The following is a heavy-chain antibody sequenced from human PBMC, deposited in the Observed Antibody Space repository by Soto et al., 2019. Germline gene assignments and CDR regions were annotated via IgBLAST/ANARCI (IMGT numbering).Heavy chain of an antibody. CDR3: AREWYSSSWYYYYGMDV. J-gene: IGHJ6*02. V-gene: IGHV3-33*01. CDR2: IWYDGSNK. CDR1: GFTFSSYG. D-gene: IGHD6-13*01. Sequence: GGSLRLSCAASGFTFSSYGMHWVRQAPGKGLEWVAVIWYDGSNKYYADSVKGRFTISRDNSKNTLYLQMNSLRAEDTAVYYCAREWYSSSWYYYYGMDVWGQGTTVTSP.